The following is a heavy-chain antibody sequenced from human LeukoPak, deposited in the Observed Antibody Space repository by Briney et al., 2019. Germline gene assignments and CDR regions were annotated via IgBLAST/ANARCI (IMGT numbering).Heavy chain of an antibody. Sequence: ASVKVSCKASGYTFTTYDINWVRQATGQGLEWMGWMNPNSGNTGYAQKFQGRVTITRTTSISTTYMELSSLRSEDTAVYYCARGKHGYYDSSGYYYYYMDVWGKGTTVTVSS. D-gene: IGHD3-22*01. V-gene: IGHV1-8*03. CDR1: GYTFTTYD. CDR3: ARGKHGYYDSSGYYYYYMDV. J-gene: IGHJ6*03. CDR2: MNPNSGNT.